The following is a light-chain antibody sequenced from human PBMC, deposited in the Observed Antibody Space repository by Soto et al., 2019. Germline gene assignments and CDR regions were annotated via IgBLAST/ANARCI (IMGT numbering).Light chain of an antibody. CDR3: QEYKSAT. CDR1: QSISDW. V-gene: IGKV1-5*01. J-gene: IGKJ2*01. CDR2: DAS. Sequence: DIQMTQSPSTLSASVGDRVTITCRASQSISDWLACYQQIPGRAPKLLIYDASTLQSGVPSRFSGSGSGTEFILTISSLQPDDSATYYCQEYKSATFGQGTKLQIK.